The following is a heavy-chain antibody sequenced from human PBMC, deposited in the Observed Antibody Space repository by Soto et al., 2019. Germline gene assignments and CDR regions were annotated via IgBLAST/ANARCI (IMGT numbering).Heavy chain of an antibody. J-gene: IGHJ4*02. D-gene: IGHD5-18*01. CDR1: GGTFSSYT. Sequence: SVKVSCKASGGTFSSYTISWVRQAPGQGLEWMGRIIPILGIANYAQKFQGRVTITADKSTSTAYMELSSLRSEDTAVYYCARDGIQLWAPFDYWGQGTLVTVSS. CDR3: ARDGIQLWAPFDY. V-gene: IGHV1-69*04. CDR2: IIPILGIA.